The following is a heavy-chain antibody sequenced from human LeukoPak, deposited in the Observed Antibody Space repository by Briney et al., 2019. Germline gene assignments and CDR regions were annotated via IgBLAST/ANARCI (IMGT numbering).Heavy chain of an antibody. CDR1: GYTFTHYA. J-gene: IGHJ4*02. Sequence: ASVKVSCKASGYTFTHYAMHWVRQAPGQGLQWMGWITPGGGTNYPQKFQGRVAITWDTSITTAYMDLSRLTSDDTAVYYCARDRYGDGFAHFDYWGQGALVTVSS. CDR2: ITPGGGT. D-gene: IGHD5-24*01. V-gene: IGHV1-2*02. CDR3: ARDRYGDGFAHFDY.